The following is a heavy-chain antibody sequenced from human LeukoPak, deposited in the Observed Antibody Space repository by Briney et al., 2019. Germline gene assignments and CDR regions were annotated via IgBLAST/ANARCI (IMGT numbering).Heavy chain of an antibody. V-gene: IGHV1-3*01. CDR2: INAGNGNT. J-gene: IGHJ4*02. CDR1: GYTFTSYA. Sequence: GSVEVSCKASGYTFTSYAMHWVRQAPGQRLEWMGWINAGNGNTKYSQKFQGRVTITRDTSATTAYMELSSLRSEYTAVYYCAREYYDYVWGSYRYWYYFDYWGQGTLVTVSS. D-gene: IGHD3-16*02. CDR3: AREYYDYVWGSYRYWYYFDY.